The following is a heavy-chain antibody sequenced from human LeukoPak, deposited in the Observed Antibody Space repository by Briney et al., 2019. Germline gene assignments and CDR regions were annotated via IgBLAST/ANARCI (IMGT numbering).Heavy chain of an antibody. CDR3: ARDHNWGPDY. D-gene: IGHD7-27*01. CDR1: GYTFTDHH. CDR2: IHPGRGDT. Sequence: ASVKVSCKALGYTFTDHHSHWLRQAPGQGLEWMGWIHPGRGDTNYAQKFQGRVSLTRDTSISTAYMELSGLTSDDTAVYFCARDHNWGPDYWGQGTLVSVSS. V-gene: IGHV1-2*02. J-gene: IGHJ4*02.